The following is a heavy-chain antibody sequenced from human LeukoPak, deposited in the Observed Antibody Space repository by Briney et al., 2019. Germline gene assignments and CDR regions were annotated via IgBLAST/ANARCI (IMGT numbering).Heavy chain of an antibody. Sequence: ASVKVSCRASGFTFTNYAIHWVRQAPGQRLEWMGWINGANGNTKYSQKLQGRVTITRDSSASTAYMDLSSLTSEDTAVYYCARDENMAREVPNWFDPWGQGTLVIVSS. V-gene: IGHV1-3*01. CDR2: INGANGNT. CDR1: GFTFTNYA. D-gene: IGHD2/OR15-2a*01. CDR3: ARDENMAREVPNWFDP. J-gene: IGHJ5*02.